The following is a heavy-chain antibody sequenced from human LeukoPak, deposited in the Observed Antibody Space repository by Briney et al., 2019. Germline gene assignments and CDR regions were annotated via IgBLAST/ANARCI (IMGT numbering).Heavy chain of an antibody. V-gene: IGHV1-2*02. CDR1: GYTFTGYY. CDR2: INPNSGGT. D-gene: IGHD5-18*01. CDR3: ARAASVGYSYGTDY. Sequence: ASVKVSCKASGYTFTGYYMHWVRQAPGQGLEWMGWINPNSGGTNYAQKFQGRVTMTRDTSISTAYMELSRLRSDDTAVYYCARAASVGYSYGTDYWGQGTLVTVSS. J-gene: IGHJ4*02.